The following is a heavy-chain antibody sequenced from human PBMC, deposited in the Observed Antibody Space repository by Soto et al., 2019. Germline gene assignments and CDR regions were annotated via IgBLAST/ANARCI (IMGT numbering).Heavy chain of an antibody. CDR1: GFTVSSNY. J-gene: IGHJ6*02. V-gene: IGHV3-48*02. Sequence: GGSLRLSCAASGFTVSSNYMSWVRQAPGKGLEWVSYISSSSSTIYYADSVKGRFTISRDNAKNSLYLQMNSLRDEDTAVYYCASWIGDYDFWSGYYTGLYYGMDVWGQGATVTVSS. CDR2: ISSSSSTI. CDR3: ASWIGDYDFWSGYYTGLYYGMDV. D-gene: IGHD3-3*01.